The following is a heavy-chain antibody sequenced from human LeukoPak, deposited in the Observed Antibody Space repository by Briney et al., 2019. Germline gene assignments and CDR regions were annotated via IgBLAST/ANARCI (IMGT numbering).Heavy chain of an antibody. Sequence: GGSLRLSCAASGFTFSSYGMHWVRQAPGKGLEWVAVISYDGSNKYYADSVKGRFTISRDNSKNTLYLQMNSLRAEDTAVYYCAKGVRITIFGVAATPPDYWGQGTLVTASS. CDR3: AKGVRITIFGVAATPPDY. CDR1: GFTFSSYG. J-gene: IGHJ4*02. D-gene: IGHD3-3*01. V-gene: IGHV3-30*18. CDR2: ISYDGSNK.